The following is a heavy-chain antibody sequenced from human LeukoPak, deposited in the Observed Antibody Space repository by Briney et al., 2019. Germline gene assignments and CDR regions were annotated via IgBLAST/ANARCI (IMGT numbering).Heavy chain of an antibody. CDR3: ARDQDYGGNGGFDY. Sequence: GGSLRLSCAASGFTFSSYGMDWVRQAPGKGLEWVAVIWYDGTNKNYADSVKGRFTVSRDNSKNTLYLQMNSLRAEDTAVYYCARDQDYGGNGGFDYWGQGTLVTVSS. V-gene: IGHV3-33*01. CDR2: IWYDGTNK. D-gene: IGHD4-23*01. CDR1: GFTFSSYG. J-gene: IGHJ4*02.